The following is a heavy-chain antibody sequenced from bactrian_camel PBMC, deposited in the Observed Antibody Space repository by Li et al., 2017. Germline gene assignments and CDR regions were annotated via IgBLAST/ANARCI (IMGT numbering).Heavy chain of an antibody. V-gene: IGHV3S57*01. CDR1: TGTFRSAC. CDR2: IVADGST. Sequence: VQLVESGGGEVQDGGSLRLSCAARTGTFRSACMGWIRQVSGKEREGVAAIVADGSTSYLDFVKGRFTISVDSAKNTLVLQMNNLAPEDTASYYCAAEYFVGGPGRLSKPVVAGLCRADYRYVHYGQGTQVTVS. D-gene: IGHD6*01. J-gene: IGHJ4*01.